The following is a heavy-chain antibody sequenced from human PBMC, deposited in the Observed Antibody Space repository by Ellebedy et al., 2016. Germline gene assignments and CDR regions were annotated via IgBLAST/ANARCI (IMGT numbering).Heavy chain of an antibody. D-gene: IGHD5-12*01. CDR3: AKDYSGWWDY. CDR2: IIGSGFIT. Sequence: GGSLRLSCAASGFTFSSYAMSWVRQAPGKGLEWVSAIIGSGFITYYLDSVKGRFTISRDNSKNTLYLQMNSLRAEDTAVYYCAKDYSGWWDYWGQGTLVTVSS. CDR1: GFTFSSYA. V-gene: IGHV3-23*01. J-gene: IGHJ4*02.